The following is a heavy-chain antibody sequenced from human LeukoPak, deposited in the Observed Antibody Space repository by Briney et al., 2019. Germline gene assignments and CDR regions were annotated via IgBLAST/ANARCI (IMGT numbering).Heavy chain of an antibody. Sequence: SETLSLTCTVSGGSISSGGYYSSWIGQHPGKGLEWIGYIYYSGRTDYNASLKSRVTISVDTSKNQFSLKLSSVTAADTAVYYCARELNDYGDYDGWFDLGGQGTLVTLSS. CDR2: IYYSGRT. CDR3: ARELNDYGDYDGWFDL. V-gene: IGHV4-31*03. CDR1: GGSISSGGYY. J-gene: IGHJ5*02. D-gene: IGHD4-17*01.